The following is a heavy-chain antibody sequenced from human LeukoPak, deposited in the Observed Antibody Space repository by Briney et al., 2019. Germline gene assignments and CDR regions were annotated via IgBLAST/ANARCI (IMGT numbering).Heavy chain of an antibody. Sequence: SETLSLTCTVSGGSVSSGSYYWSWIRQPPGKGLEWIGYIYYSGSTNYNPSLKSRVTISVNTSKNQFSLKLSSVTAADTDVYYFARFGYYYYDSSGFSSGDYWGQGTLVTVSS. D-gene: IGHD3-22*01. CDR3: ARFGYYYYDSSGFSSGDY. V-gene: IGHV4-61*01. J-gene: IGHJ4*02. CDR1: GGSVSSGSYY. CDR2: IYYSGST.